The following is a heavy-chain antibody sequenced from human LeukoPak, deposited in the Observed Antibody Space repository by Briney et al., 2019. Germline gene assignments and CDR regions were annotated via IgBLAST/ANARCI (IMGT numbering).Heavy chain of an antibody. J-gene: IGHJ4*02. Sequence: GRSLRLSCAASGFTFSSYAMHWVRQTPGKGLEWVSSISDSGASTYYADSVKGRFTISRDNSKNTLYLQMNSLRVEDTAVYYCAKGPQLGVRFADYWGQGTLVTVSS. D-gene: IGHD3-3*01. CDR1: GFTFSSYA. V-gene: IGHV3-23*01. CDR3: AKGPQLGVRFADY. CDR2: ISDSGAST.